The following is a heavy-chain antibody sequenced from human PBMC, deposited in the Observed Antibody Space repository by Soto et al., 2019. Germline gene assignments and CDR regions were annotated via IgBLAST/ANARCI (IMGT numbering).Heavy chain of an antibody. D-gene: IGHD6-13*01. CDR3: ASLDYSSSYFFDY. CDR1: GGSISTSIYY. Sequence: QLQLQESGPRLVKPSETVSLTCTVSGGSISTSIYYWAWIRQPPGTGLEWIGSFSYGGKTYYNPSLEGRVTISVDTSKNQFSLNLISVTAADTAVYYCASLDYSSSYFFDYWGQGALVTVSS. V-gene: IGHV4-39*01. J-gene: IGHJ4*02. CDR2: FSYGGKT.